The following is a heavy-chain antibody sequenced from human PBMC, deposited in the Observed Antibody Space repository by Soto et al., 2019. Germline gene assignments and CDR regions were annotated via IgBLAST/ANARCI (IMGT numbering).Heavy chain of an antibody. J-gene: IGHJ3*02. Sequence: QITLKESGPTLVKPTQTLTLTCSFSGFSLSTSGVGVGWVRQPQGKALEWLALIYWDDDKRYNPSLKSRFASTNDTYKNQVVLTMTDTDSVDTPTYYCAHSRGYSYAYDAFDIWGQGTMVAVSS. V-gene: IGHV2-5*02. CDR3: AHSRGYSYAYDAFDI. CDR1: GFSLSTSGVG. D-gene: IGHD5-18*01. CDR2: IYWDDDK.